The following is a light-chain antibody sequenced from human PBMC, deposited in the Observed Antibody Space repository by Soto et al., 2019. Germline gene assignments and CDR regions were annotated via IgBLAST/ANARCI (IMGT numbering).Light chain of an antibody. CDR2: EVS. CDR3: SSYAGSNQVV. Sequence: QSALTQPASVSGSPGQSITISCTGTSSDVGNYKYVSWYQQHPGKAPKLMIYEVSNRPSGVSNRFSGSKSGNTASLTISGLQAEDETDYYCSSYAGSNQVVFGGGTKLTVL. V-gene: IGLV2-14*01. J-gene: IGLJ2*01. CDR1: SSDVGNYKY.